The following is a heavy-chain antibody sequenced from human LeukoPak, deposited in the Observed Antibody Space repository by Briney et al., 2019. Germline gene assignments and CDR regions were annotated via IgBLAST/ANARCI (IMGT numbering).Heavy chain of an antibody. Sequence: SETLSLTCTVSGGSISSYYWSWIRQPAGKGLEWIGRIYTGGSTNYNPSLKSRVTISVDTSKNQFSLKLSSVTAADTAVYYCARGGPRGSMGYWGQGTLVTVSS. D-gene: IGHD1-26*01. CDR1: GGSISSYY. J-gene: IGHJ4*02. CDR3: ARGGPRGSMGY. V-gene: IGHV4-4*07. CDR2: IYTGGST.